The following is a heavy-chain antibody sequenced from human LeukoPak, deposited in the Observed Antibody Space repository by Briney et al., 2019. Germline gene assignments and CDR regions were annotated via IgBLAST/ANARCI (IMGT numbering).Heavy chain of an antibody. J-gene: IGHJ4*02. D-gene: IGHD2-2*03. Sequence: PGGSLRLSCAASGFTFSSYGMHWVRQAPGKGLEWVAFIRYDGSNKYYADSVKGRFTISRDNSKNTLYLQMNSLRAEDTAVYYCAKLDIVVVPAYGRGAREGSFDYWGQGTLVTVSS. V-gene: IGHV3-30*02. CDR2: IRYDGSNK. CDR1: GFTFSSYG. CDR3: AKLDIVVVPAYGRGAREGSFDY.